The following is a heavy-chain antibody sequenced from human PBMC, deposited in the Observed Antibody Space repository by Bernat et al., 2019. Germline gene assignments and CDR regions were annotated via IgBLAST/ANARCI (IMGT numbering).Heavy chain of an antibody. Sequence: QVQLVESGGGVVQPGRSLRLSCAASGFTFSSYGMPWVRQAPGKGLEWVAVISYDGSNKYYADSVKGRFTISRDNSKNTLYLQMNSLRAEDTAVYYCAKLLYSGYDPSRDYWGQGTLVTVSS. D-gene: IGHD5-12*01. CDR2: ISYDGSNK. V-gene: IGHV3-30*18. CDR1: GFTFSSYG. CDR3: AKLLYSGYDPSRDY. J-gene: IGHJ4*02.